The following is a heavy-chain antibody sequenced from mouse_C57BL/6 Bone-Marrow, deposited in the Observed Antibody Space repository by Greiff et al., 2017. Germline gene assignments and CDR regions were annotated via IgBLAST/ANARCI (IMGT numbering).Heavy chain of an antibody. CDR1: GYTFTSYG. J-gene: IGHJ2*01. D-gene: IGHD1-1*01. CDR2: IDPKSGNT. V-gene: IGHV1-81*01. Sequence: VQLQQSGAELARPGASVKLSCKASGYTFTSYGISWVKQRTGQGLEWMGEIDPKSGNTYYHEKFKGKATPTADKSSSTAYMELRSLTSDDSAVYFCAGTYYYCSSYLDYWGQGTTLTVSS. CDR3: AGTYYYCSSYLDY.